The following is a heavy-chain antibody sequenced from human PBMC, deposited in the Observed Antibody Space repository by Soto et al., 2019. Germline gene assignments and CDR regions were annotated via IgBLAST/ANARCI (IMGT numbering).Heavy chain of an antibody. CDR2: ISSSSSYI. Sequence: GGSLRLSCAASGFTFSSYSMNWVRQAPGKGLEWVSSISSSSSYIYYADSVKGRFTISRDNAKNSLYLQMNSLRAEDTAVYYCARVSGEDIVVVPAAMGPNYYYYGMDVWGQGTTVTVSS. CDR1: GFTFSSYS. V-gene: IGHV3-21*01. CDR3: ARVSGEDIVVVPAAMGPNYYYYGMDV. J-gene: IGHJ6*02. D-gene: IGHD2-2*01.